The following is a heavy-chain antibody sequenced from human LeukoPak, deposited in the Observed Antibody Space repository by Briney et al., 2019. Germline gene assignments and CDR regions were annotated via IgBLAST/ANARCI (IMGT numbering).Heavy chain of an antibody. D-gene: IGHD2-15*01. Sequence: ASVKVSCKASGYTFTSYGISWVRQAPGQGLEWMGGIIPIFGTANYAQKLQGRVTITADESTSTAYMELSSLRSEDTAVYYCARATDCSGGSCYSSYYYYYMDVWGKGTTVTVSS. CDR3: ARATDCSGGSCYSSYYYYYMDV. J-gene: IGHJ6*03. CDR1: GYTFTSYG. V-gene: IGHV1-69*13. CDR2: IIPIFGTA.